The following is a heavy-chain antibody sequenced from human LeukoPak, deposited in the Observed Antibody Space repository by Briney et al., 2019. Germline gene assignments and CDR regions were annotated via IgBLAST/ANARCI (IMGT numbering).Heavy chain of an antibody. J-gene: IGHJ4*02. CDR1: GFTFSSYA. Sequence: GGSLRLSCAASGFTFSSYAMSWVRQAPGKGLEWVSAISGSGGSTYYADSVKGRFTISRDNSKNTLYLQMSSLRAEDTAVYYCARDGGVAGSFDYWGQGTLVTVSS. CDR3: ARDGGVAGSFDY. V-gene: IGHV3-23*01. CDR2: ISGSGGST. D-gene: IGHD6-19*01.